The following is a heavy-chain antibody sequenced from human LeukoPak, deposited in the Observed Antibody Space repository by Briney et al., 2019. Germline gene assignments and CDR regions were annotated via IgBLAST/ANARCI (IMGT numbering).Heavy chain of an antibody. CDR3: ARLSITMVRGVNY. CDR2: IYYSGST. V-gene: IGHV4-39*01. J-gene: IGHJ4*01. Sequence: SETLSLTCTVSGGSISSSSYYWGWIRQPPGKGLEWIGSIYYSGSTYYNPSLKRRVTISVDTSKNQFSLRLSSVTAADTALYYCARLSITMVRGVNYWGQGTLVTVSS. CDR1: GGSISSSSYY. D-gene: IGHD3-10*01.